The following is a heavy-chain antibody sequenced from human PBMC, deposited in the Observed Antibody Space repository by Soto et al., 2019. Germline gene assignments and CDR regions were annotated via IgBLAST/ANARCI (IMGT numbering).Heavy chain of an antibody. CDR1: GDSISTDY. CDR3: ARRYGPGFDY. D-gene: IGHD4-17*01. V-gene: IGHV4-59*08. CDR2: IYYSGST. J-gene: IGHJ4*02. Sequence: SETLSLTCTVSGDSISTDYCSWIRQPPGKGLEWIGYIYYSGSTNYNPSLKSRVTISVDTSKNQFSLKLSSVTAADTAVYYCARRYGPGFDYWGQGTLVTVSS.